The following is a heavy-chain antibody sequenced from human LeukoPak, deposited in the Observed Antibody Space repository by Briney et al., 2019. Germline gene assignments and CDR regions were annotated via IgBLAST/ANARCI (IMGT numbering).Heavy chain of an antibody. Sequence: GGSLRLSCAASGFTFSDYYMSWIRQAPGKGLEWVSYISSSGSTIYYADSVKGRFTISRDNAKNSLYLQMNSLRAEDTAVYYCAGGGIGYCSSTSCGPGAFDIWRQGTMVTVSS. V-gene: IGHV3-11*01. D-gene: IGHD2-2*01. CDR2: ISSSGSTI. J-gene: IGHJ3*02. CDR1: GFTFSDYY. CDR3: AGGGIGYCSSTSCGPGAFDI.